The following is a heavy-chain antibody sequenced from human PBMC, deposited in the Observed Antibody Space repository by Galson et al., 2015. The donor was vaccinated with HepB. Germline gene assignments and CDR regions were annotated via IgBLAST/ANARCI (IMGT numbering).Heavy chain of an antibody. CDR3: ARDWIPYYYYGMDV. D-gene: IGHD5-18*01. V-gene: IGHV3-48*03. Sequence: SLRLSCAASGFSFDTSEMNWVRQAPGKGLEWISYIRNSDGIVYYADFVEGRFIISRDNAKKSLYLEVSSLRAEDTAVYYCARDWIPYYYYGMDVWGQGTTVTVSS. CDR1: GFSFDTSE. J-gene: IGHJ6*02. CDR2: IRNSDGIV.